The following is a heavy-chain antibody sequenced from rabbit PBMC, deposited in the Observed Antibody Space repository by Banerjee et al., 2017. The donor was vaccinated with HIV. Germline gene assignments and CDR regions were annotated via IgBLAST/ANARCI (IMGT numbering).Heavy chain of an antibody. J-gene: IGHJ4*01. CDR2: IYAGSSGST. CDR1: GFSFSSSYY. D-gene: IGHD8-1*01. Sequence: QSLEESGGDLVKPGASLTLTCTASGFSFSSSYYMCWVRQAPGKGLEWIACIYAGSSGSTYYASWAKGRFTISKTSSTTVTLQMTSLTAADTATYFCARETIYAGSSYYTGFNLWGPGTLVTVS. CDR3: ARETIYAGSSYYTGFNL. V-gene: IGHV1S40*01.